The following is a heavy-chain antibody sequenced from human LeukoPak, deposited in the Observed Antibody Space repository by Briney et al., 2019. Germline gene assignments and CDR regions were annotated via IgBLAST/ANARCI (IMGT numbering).Heavy chain of an antibody. J-gene: IGHJ4*02. Sequence: GGSLRLSCAASGFTFSNNWMHWVRHTPGKGLEWVSRITGDGTGTAYADSVEGRFTISRDNVKNTLFLQMNSLRAEDTAVYYCVRDYAGERLADWGQGALVTVSS. CDR3: VRDYAGERLAD. V-gene: IGHV3-74*01. CDR2: ITGDGTGT. CDR1: GFTFSNNW. D-gene: IGHD3-16*01.